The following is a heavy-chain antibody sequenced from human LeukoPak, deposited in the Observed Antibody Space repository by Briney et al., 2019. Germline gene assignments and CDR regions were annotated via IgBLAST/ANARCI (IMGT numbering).Heavy chain of an antibody. CDR3: ARGRYYYDSSGYYVTSIGFDY. CDR2: ISSSGSTI. Sequence: GGSLRLSCAASGFTFSDYYMSWIRQAPGKGLEWVSYISSSGSTIYYADSVKGRFTISRDNAKNSLYLQMNRLRAEDTAVYYCARGRYYYDSSGYYVTSIGFDYWGQGTLVTVSS. CDR1: GFTFSDYY. V-gene: IGHV3-11*01. D-gene: IGHD3-22*01. J-gene: IGHJ4*02.